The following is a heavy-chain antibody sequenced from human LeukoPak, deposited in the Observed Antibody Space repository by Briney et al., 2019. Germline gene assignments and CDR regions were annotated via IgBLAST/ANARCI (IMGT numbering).Heavy chain of an antibody. CDR2: IYTSGST. D-gene: IGHD6-6*01. CDR3: ARTGGSIAARPFYFDY. J-gene: IGHJ4*02. Sequence: SETLSLTWTVSGGSVSSYYWSWIRQPPGKGLEWIGYIYTSGSTNYDPSLKSRVTISVDTSKNQFSLKLSSVTAADTAVYYCARTGGSIAARPFYFDYWGQGTLVTVSS. CDR1: GGSVSSYY. V-gene: IGHV4-4*09.